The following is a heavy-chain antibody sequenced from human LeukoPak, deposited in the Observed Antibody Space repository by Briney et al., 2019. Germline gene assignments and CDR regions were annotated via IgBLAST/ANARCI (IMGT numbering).Heavy chain of an antibody. CDR1: GGTFSSYA. CDR3: AREGLSVDTAMVVFDY. Sequence: SVKVSCKASGGTFSSYAISWVRQAPGQGLEWMERIIPIFGIANYAQKFQGRVTITADKSTSTAYMELSSLRSEDTAVYYCAREGLSVDTAMVVFDYWGQGTLVTVSS. V-gene: IGHV1-69*04. CDR2: IIPIFGIA. D-gene: IGHD5-18*01. J-gene: IGHJ4*02.